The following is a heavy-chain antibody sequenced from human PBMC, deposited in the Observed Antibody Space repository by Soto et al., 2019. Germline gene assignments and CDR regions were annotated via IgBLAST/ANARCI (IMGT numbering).Heavy chain of an antibody. CDR1: GFTFSSYG. D-gene: IGHD3-16*01. V-gene: IGHV3-30*03. Sequence: GGSLRLSCAASGFTFSSYGMHWVRQAPGRGLEWVAVISYDGSNKYYADSVKGRFTISRDNSKNTLYLQMGSLRAEDMAVYYCARGVRGTPGAFDIWGQGTMVTVSS. CDR3: ARGVRGTPGAFDI. J-gene: IGHJ3*02. CDR2: ISYDGSNK.